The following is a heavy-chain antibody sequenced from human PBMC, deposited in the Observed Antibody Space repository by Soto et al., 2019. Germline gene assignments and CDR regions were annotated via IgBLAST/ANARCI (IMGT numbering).Heavy chain of an antibody. J-gene: IGHJ4*02. Sequence: SETLSLTCAVYGGSFSGYYWSWIRQPPGKGLEWIGEINHSGSTNYNPSIKSRVTISVDTSKNQFSLKLSSVTAADTAVYYCARDGTITSFDYRGQGTLVTVSS. CDR3: ARDGTITSFDY. CDR1: GGSFSGYY. D-gene: IGHD2-8*01. V-gene: IGHV4-34*01. CDR2: INHSGST.